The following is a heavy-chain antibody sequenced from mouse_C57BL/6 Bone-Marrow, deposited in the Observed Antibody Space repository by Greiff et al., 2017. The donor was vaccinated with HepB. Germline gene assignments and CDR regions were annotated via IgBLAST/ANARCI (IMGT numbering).Heavy chain of an antibody. J-gene: IGHJ4*01. CDR2: IDPENGDT. D-gene: IGHD1-1*01. V-gene: IGHV14-4*01. Sequence: SGAELVRPGASVKLSCTASGFNIKDDYMHWVKQRPEQGLEWIGWIDPENGDTEYASKFQGKATITADTSSNTAYLQLSSLTSEDTAVYYCTTGYYYGTPYYAMDYWGQGTSVTVSS. CDR3: TTGYYYGTPYYAMDY. CDR1: GFNIKDDY.